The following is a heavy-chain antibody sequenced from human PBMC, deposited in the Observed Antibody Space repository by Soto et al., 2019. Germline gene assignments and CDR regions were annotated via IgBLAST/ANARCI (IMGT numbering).Heavy chain of an antibody. J-gene: IGHJ4*02. CDR1: GGSISRNY. CDR2: IYFSGT. D-gene: IGHD3-10*01. Sequence: SETLSLTCTVSGGSISRNYWAWIRQAPGKGLQWIGYIYFSGTNYNPSLKSRVTISADTSKNQFSLKLSSVTAADTAVYYCARYYYGSGSYFNYWGQGALVTV. CDR3: ARYYYGSGSYFNY. V-gene: IGHV4-59*08.